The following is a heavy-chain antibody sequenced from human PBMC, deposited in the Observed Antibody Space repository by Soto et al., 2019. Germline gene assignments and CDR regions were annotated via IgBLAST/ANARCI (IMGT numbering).Heavy chain of an antibody. CDR2: IWYDGSNK. CDR1: GFTFSSYG. V-gene: IGHV3-33*01. Sequence: GGSLRLSCAASGFTFSSYGMHWVRQAPGKGLEWVAVIWYDGSNKYYADSVKGRFTISRDNSKNTLYLQMNSLRAEDTAVYYCARTPSSMYYFDYWGQGTLVTVS. CDR3: ARTPSSMYYFDY. J-gene: IGHJ4*02.